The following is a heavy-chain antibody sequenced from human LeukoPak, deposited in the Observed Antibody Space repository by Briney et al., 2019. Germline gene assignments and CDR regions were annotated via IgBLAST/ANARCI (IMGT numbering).Heavy chain of an antibody. CDR2: IYYSGST. CDR3: ARVVVVAAPPYYYYYYMDV. V-gene: IGHV4-59*01. Sequence: SETLSLTCTVSGGSISSYYWSWIRQPPGKGLEWTGYIYYSGSTNYNPSLKSRVTMSVDTSKNQFSLKLSSVTAADTAVYYCARVVVVAAPPYYYYYYMDVWGKGTTVTVSS. CDR1: GGSISSYY. D-gene: IGHD2-15*01. J-gene: IGHJ6*03.